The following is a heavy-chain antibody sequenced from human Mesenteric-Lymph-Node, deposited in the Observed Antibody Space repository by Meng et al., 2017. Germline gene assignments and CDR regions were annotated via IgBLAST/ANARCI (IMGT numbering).Heavy chain of an antibody. V-gene: IGHV7-4-1*02. CDR3: ARDESSTYFDY. Sequence: GGSLRLSCAASGFTFSSYAMNWVRQAPGQGLEWMGWINTNTGNPTYAQGFTGRFVFSLDTSVSTAYLQISSLKADDTAVYYCARDESSTYFDYWGQGTLVTVSS. CDR2: INTNTGNP. CDR1: GFTFSSYA. D-gene: IGHD6-13*01. J-gene: IGHJ4*02.